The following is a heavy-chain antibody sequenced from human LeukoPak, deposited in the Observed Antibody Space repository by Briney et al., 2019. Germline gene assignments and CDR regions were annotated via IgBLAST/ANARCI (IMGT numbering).Heavy chain of an antibody. Sequence: SETLSLTCTVSGGSISSYYWSWIRQPPGKGLEWIGYIYYSGSTNYNPSLKSRVTISVDTSKNQFSLKLSSVTAADTAVYYCASSLGRWLQPQFGYWGQGTLVTVSS. CDR1: GGSISSYY. D-gene: IGHD5-24*01. CDR2: IYYSGST. V-gene: IGHV4-59*08. J-gene: IGHJ4*02. CDR3: ASSLGRWLQPQFGY.